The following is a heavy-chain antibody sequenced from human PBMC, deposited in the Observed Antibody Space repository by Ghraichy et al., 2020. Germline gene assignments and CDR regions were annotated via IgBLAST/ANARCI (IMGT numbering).Heavy chain of an antibody. J-gene: IGHJ4*02. CDR3: ARAPAAAGTFDY. CDR1: GYTFTSYD. D-gene: IGHD6-13*01. Sequence: ASVKVSCKASGYTFTSYDINWVRQATGQGLEWMGWMNPNSGNTGYAQKFQGRVTMTRNTSISTAYMELSSLRSEDTAVYYCARAPAAAGTFDYWGQGTLVTVSS. CDR2: MNPNSGNT. V-gene: IGHV1-8*01.